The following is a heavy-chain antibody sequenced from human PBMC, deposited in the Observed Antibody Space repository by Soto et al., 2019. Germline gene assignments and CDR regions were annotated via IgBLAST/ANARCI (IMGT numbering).Heavy chain of an antibody. D-gene: IGHD3-3*01. CDR2: IYSGGST. J-gene: IGHJ5*02. Sequence: ESGGGLVQPGGSLRLSCAASGFTVSSNYMSWVRQAPGKGLEWVSVIYSGGSTYYADSVKGRFTISRDNSKNTLYLQMNSLRAEDTAVYYCARNGVLTIFGVVISNWFDPWGQGTLVTVSS. CDR3: ARNGVLTIFGVVISNWFDP. CDR1: GFTVSSNY. V-gene: IGHV3-66*01.